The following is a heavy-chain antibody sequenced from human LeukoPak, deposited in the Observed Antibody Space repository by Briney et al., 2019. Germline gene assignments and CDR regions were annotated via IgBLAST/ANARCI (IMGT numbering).Heavy chain of an antibody. D-gene: IGHD1-26*01. Sequence: GGSLRLSCAASGFTFSTYGMHWVRQAPGKGLEWVAVISYDGSNKYYADSVQGQFTISRDNSKNTLYLQMNSLRAEDTAAYYCAKDLFRSPQIDYWGQGTLVTVSS. CDR1: GFTFSTYG. J-gene: IGHJ4*02. CDR2: ISYDGSNK. V-gene: IGHV3-30*18. CDR3: AKDLFRSPQIDY.